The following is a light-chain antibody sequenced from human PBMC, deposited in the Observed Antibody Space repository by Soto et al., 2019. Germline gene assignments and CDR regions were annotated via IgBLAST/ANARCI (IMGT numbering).Light chain of an antibody. V-gene: IGKV3-20*01. CDR2: AAS. Sequence: EMVLTQSPGTLSLSPGERATLSCRASQSVRNNFIAWYQHKSGQAPRLLISAASNRAPGIPDRFIGSGSGTEFTLTISRLETDDFAVFYCLQYGASPYTFGQGTKLEIK. CDR1: QSVRNNF. CDR3: LQYGASPYT. J-gene: IGKJ2*01.